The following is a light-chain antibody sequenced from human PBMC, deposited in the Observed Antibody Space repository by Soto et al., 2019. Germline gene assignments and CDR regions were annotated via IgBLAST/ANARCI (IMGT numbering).Light chain of an antibody. V-gene: IGKV1-27*01. Sequence: DFQMTQSPSSLSASVGDRATMRVGASQSFSTYLAWYQQKPGKVPKLLISGISTLQSGVPSRFSGSGYGTEFTLTISNLQPEDVATYYCQKYNTAPLTFGGGIKVDIK. CDR1: QSFSTY. J-gene: IGKJ4*01. CDR3: QKYNTAPLT. CDR2: GIS.